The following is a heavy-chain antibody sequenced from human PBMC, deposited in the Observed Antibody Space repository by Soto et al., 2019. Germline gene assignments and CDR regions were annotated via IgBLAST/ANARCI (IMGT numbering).Heavy chain of an antibody. V-gene: IGHV4-38-2*01. CDR2: IYHSGST. CDR3: ARKDSSGYSNWFDP. CDR1: GYSISTGFN. Sequence: SETLSLTCAVSGYSISTGFNWAWIRQPPGKGLEWIGSIYHSGSTYYNLSLKSRVTISSDASKNQISLKLSSVTAADTALYYCARKDSSGYSNWFDPWGQGTLVTVSS. J-gene: IGHJ5*02. D-gene: IGHD3-22*01.